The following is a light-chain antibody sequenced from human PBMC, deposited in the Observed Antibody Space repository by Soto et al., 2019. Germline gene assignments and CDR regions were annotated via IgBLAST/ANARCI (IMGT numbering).Light chain of an antibody. CDR2: RNN. Sequence: SALTQPPSAFGAPGQRVTISFFGNGPNIGSKYVYWYQQLPGTAPKLLIYRNNQRPSGVPDPFSGSKSGTSASLAISGLGSEDEANYYCPAWVDGRWGSLFLGTGTKVPVL. CDR1: GPNIGSKY. CDR3: PAWVDGRWGSLF. J-gene: IGLJ1*01. V-gene: IGLV1-47*01.